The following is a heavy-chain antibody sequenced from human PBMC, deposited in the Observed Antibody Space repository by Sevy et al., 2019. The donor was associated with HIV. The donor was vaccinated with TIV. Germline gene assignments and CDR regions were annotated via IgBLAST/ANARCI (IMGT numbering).Heavy chain of an antibody. CDR1: GYTLTAYY. J-gene: IGHJ3*02. Sequence: ASVKVSCKASGYTLTAYYLHWVRQAPGQGPEWMGWINGNSGGAHYAQKFQGRVTMTRDTSSSTGSMELNRLTSDDTAVYYCARERWYDSSSRRSFDIWGQGTMVTVSS. D-gene: IGHD3-22*01. CDR3: ARERWYDSSSRRSFDI. CDR2: INGNSGGA. V-gene: IGHV1-2*02.